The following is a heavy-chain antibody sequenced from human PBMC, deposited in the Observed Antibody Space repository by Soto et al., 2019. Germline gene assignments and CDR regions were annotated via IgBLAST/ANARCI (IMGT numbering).Heavy chain of an antibody. D-gene: IGHD3-22*01. CDR1: GGTISSYY. V-gene: IGHV4-59*01. CDR2: IYYSGST. Sequence: PSETLSLTCTVSGGTISSYYWSWMRHTPGKGLEWIGYIYYSGSTNYNPSLKSRVTISVDTSKNQSSLKLSSVTAADTAVYYCASTPGYYYDSSGYYDTRGAYFDYWGQGTLVTVSS. J-gene: IGHJ4*02. CDR3: ASTPGYYYDSSGYYDTRGAYFDY.